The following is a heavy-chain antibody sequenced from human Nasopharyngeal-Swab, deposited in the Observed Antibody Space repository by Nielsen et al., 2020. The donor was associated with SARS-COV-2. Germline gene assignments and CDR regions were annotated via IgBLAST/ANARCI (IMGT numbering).Heavy chain of an antibody. D-gene: IGHD1-14*01. CDR1: GLHVSSNY. J-gene: IGHJ4*02. CDR2: FYTSGDT. V-gene: IGHV3-53*01. CDR3: ARGRPEHYFDY. Sequence: GESLKISCAASGLHVSSNYMSRDRQAPGKGLEWVSVFYTSGDTYYAVSVKGRFTISRDNSKNTLSLQMNSLRAEDTAVYYCARGRPEHYFDYWGQGTLVTVSS.